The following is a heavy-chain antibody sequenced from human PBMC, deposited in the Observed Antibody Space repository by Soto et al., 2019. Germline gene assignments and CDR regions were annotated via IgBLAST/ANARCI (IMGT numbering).Heavy chain of an antibody. CDR3: AAGEPLLY. D-gene: IGHD3-10*01. Sequence: GGSLRLSCITSGFTFSSHWMSWVRQAPGKGLEWVANIKQDGSQQNYVGSVRGRFTISRDNAKNSLYLQMNTLGPEDTAVYYCAAGEPLLYRGRGTLVTVSS. CDR1: GFTFSSHW. CDR2: IKQDGSQQ. J-gene: IGHJ4*02. V-gene: IGHV3-7*03.